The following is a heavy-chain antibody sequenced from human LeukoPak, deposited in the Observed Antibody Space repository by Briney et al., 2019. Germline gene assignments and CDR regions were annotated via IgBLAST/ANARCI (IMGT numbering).Heavy chain of an antibody. V-gene: IGHV3-48*03. CDR1: GFTFSSYE. D-gene: IGHD3-10*01. J-gene: IGHJ5*02. CDR2: ISSSSSTI. Sequence: GGSLRLSCAASGFTFSSYEMNWVRQAPGKGLEWVSYISSSSSTIYYADSVKGRFTISRDNAKNSLYLQMNSLRVEDMAVYYCARDLVVRGRWSWFDPRGQGTLVTVSS. CDR3: ARDLVVRGRWSWFDP.